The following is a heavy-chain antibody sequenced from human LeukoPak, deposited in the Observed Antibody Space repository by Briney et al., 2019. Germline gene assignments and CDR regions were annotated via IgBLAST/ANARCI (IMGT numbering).Heavy chain of an antibody. J-gene: IGHJ2*01. CDR2: TYYRSKWYN. CDR3: ARAQGYPDL. CDR1: GDSVSSNSAS. V-gene: IGHV6-1*01. Sequence: SQTLSLTCAISGDSVSSNSASWNWIRQSPSRGLEWLGRTYYRSKWYNEYAVSVESRLTIDPDTSKNQFSLQLNSVTPDDTAVYYCARAQGYPDLWGRGTLVTVSS.